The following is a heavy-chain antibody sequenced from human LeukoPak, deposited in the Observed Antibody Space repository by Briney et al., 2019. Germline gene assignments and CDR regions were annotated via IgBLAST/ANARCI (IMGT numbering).Heavy chain of an antibody. CDR1: GYTFIGYY. Sequence: ASVKVSCKASGYTFIGYYMHWVRQAPGQGLEWMGIINPSGGSTSYAHKFQGRVTMTRDTSTSTAYMELSSLRSEDTAVYYCANTPMKYCSGGSCYYFDYWGQGTLVTVSS. CDR2: INPSGGST. D-gene: IGHD2-15*01. J-gene: IGHJ4*02. V-gene: IGHV1-46*01. CDR3: ANTPMKYCSGGSCYYFDY.